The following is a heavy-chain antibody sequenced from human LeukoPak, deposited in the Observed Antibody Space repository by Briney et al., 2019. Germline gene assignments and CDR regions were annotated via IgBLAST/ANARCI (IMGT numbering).Heavy chain of an antibody. J-gene: IGHJ4*02. CDR3: AKVLLWFGEFSHFDY. D-gene: IGHD3-10*01. CDR1: GFTFSTYG. V-gene: IGHV3-30*02. CDR2: IRYDGTNK. Sequence: GGSLRLSCAASGFTFSTYGMHWVRQAPGKGLEWVAFIRYDGTNKYYADSVKGRFTISRDNSKNTLYLQMNSLRPEDTAVYYCAKVLLWFGEFSHFDYWGQGTLVTVSS.